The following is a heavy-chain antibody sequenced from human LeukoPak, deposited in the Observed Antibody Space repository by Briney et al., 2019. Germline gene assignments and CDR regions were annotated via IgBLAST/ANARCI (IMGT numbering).Heavy chain of an antibody. CDR3: TRDRPYFDWLSYFDY. Sequence: PSETLSLTCTVSGGSISSYYWSWIRQPPGKGLEWIGYIYYSGSTNYNPSLKSRVTISVDTSKNQFSLKLSSVTAADTAVYYCTRDRPYFDWLSYFDYWGQGTLVTVSS. D-gene: IGHD3-9*01. CDR1: GGSISSYY. V-gene: IGHV4-59*12. CDR2: IYYSGST. J-gene: IGHJ4*02.